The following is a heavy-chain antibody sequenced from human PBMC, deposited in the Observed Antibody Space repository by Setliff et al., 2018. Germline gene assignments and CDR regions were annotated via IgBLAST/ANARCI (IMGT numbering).Heavy chain of an antibody. CDR3: AKSLYFYDSSGYYYDRDYYYYMDV. CDR1: GFTFSSYA. CDR2: ISYDASSE. V-gene: IGHV3-30*16. J-gene: IGHJ6*03. Sequence: PGGSLRLSCAVSGFTFSSYAMNWVRQAPGKGLEWVAVISYDASSEYYADSVKGRFTISRDNSKNTLYLQMNSLRTEDTAVYYCAKSLYFYDSSGYYYDRDYYYYMDVWGKGTTVTVSS. D-gene: IGHD3-22*01.